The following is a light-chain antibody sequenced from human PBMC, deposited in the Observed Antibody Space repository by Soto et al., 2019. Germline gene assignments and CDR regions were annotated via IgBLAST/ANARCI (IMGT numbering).Light chain of an antibody. Sequence: DIQMTQSPSTLSASVGDRVTITCRASQSVDTCLAWYQQKPGKAPHLLIYKASSLETGVPSRFSGSGSVTEFTLTISSLQPDDFAPSSCQQFYRYPWTFGQGTKVEIK. V-gene: IGKV1-5*03. J-gene: IGKJ1*01. CDR3: QQFYRYPWT. CDR1: QSVDTC. CDR2: KAS.